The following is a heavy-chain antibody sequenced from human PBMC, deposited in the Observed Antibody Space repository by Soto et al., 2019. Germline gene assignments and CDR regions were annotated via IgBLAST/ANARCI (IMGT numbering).Heavy chain of an antibody. V-gene: IGHV4-59*01. Sequence: SETLSPTCTISGAFISANYSGWIQQPAGQELGGIGYIYNSGSPYYNPTLKSRVIISADTSKNQISLKLTSATSADTAVYFCARGVGSSSPGYWGRGTLVTVSS. J-gene: IGHJ4*02. CDR2: IYNSGSP. CDR1: GAFISANY. D-gene: IGHD1-26*01. CDR3: ARGVGSSSPGY.